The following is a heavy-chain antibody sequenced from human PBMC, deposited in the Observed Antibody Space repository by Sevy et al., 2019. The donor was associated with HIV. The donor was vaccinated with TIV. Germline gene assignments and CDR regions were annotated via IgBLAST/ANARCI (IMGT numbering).Heavy chain of an antibody. CDR1: GFIFDAYA. V-gene: IGHV3-9*01. J-gene: IGHJ3*02. CDR2: INWNSVTI. Sequence: GGSLRLSCAASGFIFDAYAMHWVRQAPGKGLEWVSSINWNSVTIDYADSVKGRFTISRDNAENSLYMQMNSLRAEDTALYYCAKDMSQFDYDARGIFDIWGQGTMVTVSS. CDR3: AKDMSQFDYDARGIFDI. D-gene: IGHD4-17*01.